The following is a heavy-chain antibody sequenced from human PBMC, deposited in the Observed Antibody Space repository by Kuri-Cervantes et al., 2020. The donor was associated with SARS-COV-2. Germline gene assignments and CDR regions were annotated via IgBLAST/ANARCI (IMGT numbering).Heavy chain of an antibody. J-gene: IGHJ4*02. D-gene: IGHD6-6*01. V-gene: IGHV4-30-4*08. CDR3: ARAHPSSSSPPFFDY. CDR1: GGSFSGFY. Sequence: LRLSCAVYGGSFSGFYWSWIRQPPGKGLEWIGYIYYSGSTYYNPSLKSRVTISVDTSKNQFSLKLSSVTAADTAVYYCARAHPSSSSPPFFDYWGQGTLVTVSS. CDR2: IYYSGST.